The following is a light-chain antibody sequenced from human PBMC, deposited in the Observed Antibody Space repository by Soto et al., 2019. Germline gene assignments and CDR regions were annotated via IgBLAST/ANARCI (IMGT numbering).Light chain of an antibody. CDR3: MQARQSRWT. CDR1: QNLLHNNGYNY. Sequence: LSMLVTPAESASNPCRVRQNLLHNNGYNYVNWYLQKPVQALQPLIYLCSNQSSGVPDRFSGSGSGTDFSLKISRVVAEDIGVDYCMQARQSRWTFRQVTKV. J-gene: IGKJ1*01. V-gene: IGKV2-28*01. CDR2: LCS.